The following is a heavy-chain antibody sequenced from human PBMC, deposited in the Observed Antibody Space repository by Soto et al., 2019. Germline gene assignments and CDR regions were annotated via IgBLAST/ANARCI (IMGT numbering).Heavy chain of an antibody. Sequence: SSETLSLTCTVPGGSISGGDDYWSWIRQHPGKGLEWIGHIYNSGSTYYNPSLKSRVTISVDTSKNQFSLKLSSVTAADTAVYYCARTPDIWGQGTMVTVSS. CDR3: ARTPDI. CDR2: IYNSGST. V-gene: IGHV4-31*03. CDR1: GGSISGGDDY. J-gene: IGHJ3*02.